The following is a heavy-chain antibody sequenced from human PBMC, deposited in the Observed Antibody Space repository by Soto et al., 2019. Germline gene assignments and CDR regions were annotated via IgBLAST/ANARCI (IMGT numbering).Heavy chain of an antibody. CDR2: ISYDGSNK. V-gene: IGHV3-30*18. CDR1: GFTFSSYG. Sequence: QVQLVESGGGVVQPGRSLRLSCAASGFTFSSYGMHWVRQAPGKGLEWVAVISYDGSNKYYADSVKGRFTISRDNSKNTLYLQMNSLRAEDTAVYYCAKDRLVGATTRSYFDYWGQGTLVTVSS. D-gene: IGHD1-26*01. J-gene: IGHJ4*02. CDR3: AKDRLVGATTRSYFDY.